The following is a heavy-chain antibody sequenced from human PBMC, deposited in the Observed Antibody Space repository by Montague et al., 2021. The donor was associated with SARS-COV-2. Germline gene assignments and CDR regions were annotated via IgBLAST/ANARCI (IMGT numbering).Heavy chain of an antibody. CDR1: GDSISTDNW. J-gene: IGHJ5*01. CDR3: AGKGSGRSDLAS. Sequence: SETLSLTCAVSGDSISTDNWWSWVRLPPGKLLGLVGEIYHTGSTKYKSLPKSLVITSVENSWNQSSLRLTSVTAADTAIYYCAGKGSGRSDLASWGQGTLVTVSS. D-gene: IGHD1-26*01. CDR2: IYHTGST. V-gene: IGHV4-4*02.